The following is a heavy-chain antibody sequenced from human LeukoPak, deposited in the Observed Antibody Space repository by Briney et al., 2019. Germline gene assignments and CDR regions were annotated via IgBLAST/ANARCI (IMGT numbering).Heavy chain of an antibody. V-gene: IGHV1-46*01. Sequence: ASVKVSCKASGYTFTSYYMHWVRQAPGQGLEWMGIINPSGGSTSYAQKFQSRVTMTRDTSTSTVYMELSSLRSEDTAVYYCARDISYCSGGSCYLTIDYWGQGTLVTVSS. D-gene: IGHD2-15*01. CDR3: ARDISYCSGGSCYLTIDY. CDR2: INPSGGST. CDR1: GYTFTSYY. J-gene: IGHJ4*02.